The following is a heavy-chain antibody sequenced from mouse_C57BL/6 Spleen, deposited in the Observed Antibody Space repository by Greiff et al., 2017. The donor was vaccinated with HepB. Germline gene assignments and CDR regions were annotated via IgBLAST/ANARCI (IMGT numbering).Heavy chain of an antibody. CDR2: INPSNGGT. J-gene: IGHJ1*03. Sequence: QVQLQQSGTELVKPGASVKLSCKASGYTFTSYWMHWVKQRPGQGLEWIGNINPSNGGTNYNEKFKSKATLTVDKSSSTAYMQLSSLTSEDSAVYYCAKWLLRNGYFDVWGTGTTVTVSS. CDR3: AKWLLRNGYFDV. D-gene: IGHD2-3*01. V-gene: IGHV1-53*01. CDR1: GYTFTSYW.